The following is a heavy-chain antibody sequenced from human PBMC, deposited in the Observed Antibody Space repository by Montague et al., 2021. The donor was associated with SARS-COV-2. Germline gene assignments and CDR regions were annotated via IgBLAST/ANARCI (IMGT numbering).Heavy chain of an antibody. CDR3: ARGFDY. CDR1: GGSINSYY. J-gene: IGHJ4*02. V-gene: IGHV4-59*13. Sequence: SETLSLTCTVSGGSINSYYWSWIRQPPGKGLEWIGYTYYSGSTNYNPSLKSRVTISVDTSKNQFSLKLSSVTAADTAVYYCARGFDYWGQGTLVTVSS. CDR2: TYYSGST.